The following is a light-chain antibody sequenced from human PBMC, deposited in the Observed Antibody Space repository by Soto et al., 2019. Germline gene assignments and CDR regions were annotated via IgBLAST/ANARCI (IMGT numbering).Light chain of an antibody. CDR1: QSVGSY. V-gene: IGKV3-11*01. CDR3: QQRTDWPLT. J-gene: IGKJ4*01. CDR2: DAS. Sequence: ETVLTQSPVTLSLSPGQRATFSCRASQSVGSYLAWYQQKPGQAPRLLIYDASNRATGIPARFSGSGSGTDFTLTITSLEPEDFAVYFCQQRTDWPLTFGGGTKLEI.